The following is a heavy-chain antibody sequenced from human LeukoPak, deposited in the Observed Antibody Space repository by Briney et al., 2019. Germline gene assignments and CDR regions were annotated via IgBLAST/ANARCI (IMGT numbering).Heavy chain of an antibody. CDR3: ARPYYYDSRIDP. D-gene: IGHD3-22*01. V-gene: IGHV4-30-4*01. J-gene: IGHJ5*02. Sequence: PSETLSLTCTVSGGSLSRGDYYWSWIRQPPGKGLEWIAYMYYSGSTYYNPTLKSRVTMSADTSKNQLSLKLSSVTATDTAVYYCARPYYYDSRIDPWGQGILVTVSS. CDR1: GGSLSRGDYY. CDR2: MYYSGST.